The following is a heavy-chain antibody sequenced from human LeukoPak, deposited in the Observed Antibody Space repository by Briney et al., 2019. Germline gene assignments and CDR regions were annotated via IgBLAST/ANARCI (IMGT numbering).Heavy chain of an antibody. CDR2: IRYDAKNE. J-gene: IGHJ3*02. D-gene: IGHD2-21*02. CDR1: GFIFSRNG. CDR3: SKAGVSWDLVVVTADDAFDI. Sequence: PGGSLRLSCAASGFIFSRNGMHWVRQSPGKGLEWVAFIRYDAKNEYYADSVKGRFTVSRDNSKNTLYLQMNNLRVEDTAVYYCSKAGVSWDLVVVTADDAFDIWGQGTMVTVSS. V-gene: IGHV3-30*02.